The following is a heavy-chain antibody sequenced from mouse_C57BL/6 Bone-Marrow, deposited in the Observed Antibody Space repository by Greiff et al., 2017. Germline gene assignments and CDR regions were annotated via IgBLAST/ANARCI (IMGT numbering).Heavy chain of an antibody. D-gene: IGHD2-5*01. Sequence: EVKLVESEGGLVQPGSSMKLSCTASGFTFSDYYMAWVRQVPEKGLEWVANINYDGSSTYYLDSLKSRFIISRENAKNILYLQMSSLKSEDTATYYCARDSNYIYAMDYWGQGTSVTVSS. CDR2: INYDGSST. V-gene: IGHV5-16*01. CDR1: GFTFSDYY. J-gene: IGHJ4*01. CDR3: ARDSNYIYAMDY.